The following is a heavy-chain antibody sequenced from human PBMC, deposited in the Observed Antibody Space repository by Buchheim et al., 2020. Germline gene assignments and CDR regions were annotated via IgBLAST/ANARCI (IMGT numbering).Heavy chain of an antibody. CDR3: ARMGGNGMDV. Sequence: QVQLQQWGAGLLKPSETLSLTCAVYNGSFSDYYWSWIRQPPGKGLEWIGEINHSGSTNYNSSPRRRVTTSVDTSKNQSSLNLSSVTAADTAVYYCARMGGNGMDVWGQGTT. V-gene: IGHV4-34*01. CDR1: NGSFSDYY. J-gene: IGHJ6*02. CDR2: INHSGST.